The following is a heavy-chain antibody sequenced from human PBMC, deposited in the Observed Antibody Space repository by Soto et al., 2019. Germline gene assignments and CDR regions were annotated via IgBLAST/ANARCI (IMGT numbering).Heavy chain of an antibody. D-gene: IGHD2-15*01. CDR1: GGSVSSGSYY. CDR3: APLSVSLSGPYGIHV. V-gene: IGHV4-61*01. J-gene: IGHJ6*02. Sequence: SETLSLTCTVSGGSVSSGSYYWSWIRQPPGKGLEWIGYIYYSGSTNYNPSLKSRVTISVDTSKNQFSLKLSSVTAADTAVYYCAPLSVSLSGPYGIHVWGQGTTVTVSS. CDR2: IYYSGST.